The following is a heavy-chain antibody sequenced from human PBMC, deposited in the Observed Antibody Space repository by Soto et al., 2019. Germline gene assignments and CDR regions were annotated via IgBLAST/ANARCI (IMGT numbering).Heavy chain of an antibody. CDR2: IRSKANSYAT. V-gene: IGHV3-73*01. CDR1: GFTFSGSA. D-gene: IGHD6-6*01. Sequence: GGSLRLSCAASGFTFSGSAMHWVRQASGKGLEWVGRIRSKANSYATAYAASVKGRFTISRDDSKNTAYLQMNSLKTEDTAVYYCTRLPRSSSFVSDAFDIWGQGTMVTVSS. CDR3: TRLPRSSSFVSDAFDI. J-gene: IGHJ3*02.